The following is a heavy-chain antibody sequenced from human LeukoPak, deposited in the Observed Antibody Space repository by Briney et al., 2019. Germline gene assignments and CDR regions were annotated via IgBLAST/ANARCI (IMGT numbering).Heavy chain of an antibody. V-gene: IGHV3-9*01. CDR3: AKVRGYSYGYFDY. J-gene: IGHJ4*02. CDR1: GFTFDDCA. D-gene: IGHD5-18*01. CDR2: ISWNSGDI. Sequence: GRSLRLSCAASGFTFDDCAMHWVRQAPGKGLEWVSGISWNSGDIGYADSVKGRFTISRDNAKNSLYLQTNSLRAEDTALYYCAKVRGYSYGYFDYWGQGTLVTVSS.